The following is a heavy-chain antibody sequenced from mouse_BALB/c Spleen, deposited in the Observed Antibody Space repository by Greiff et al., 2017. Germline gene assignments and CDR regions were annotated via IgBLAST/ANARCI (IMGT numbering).Heavy chain of an antibody. CDR2: INPYNDGT. V-gene: IGHV1-14*01. Sequence: VQLQQSGPELVKPGASVKMSCKASGYTFTSYVMHWVKQKPGQGLEWIGYINPYNDGTKYNEKFKGKATLTSDKSSSTAYMELSSLTSEDSAVYYCARDGHDRNPDYYAMDDWGQGTSVTVAS. CDR1: GYTFTSYV. CDR3: ARDGHDRNPDYYAMDD. D-gene: IGHD2-14*01. J-gene: IGHJ4*01.